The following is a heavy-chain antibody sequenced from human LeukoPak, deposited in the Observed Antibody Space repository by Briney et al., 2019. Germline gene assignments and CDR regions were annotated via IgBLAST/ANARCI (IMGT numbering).Heavy chain of an antibody. V-gene: IGHV1-8*01. J-gene: IGHJ4*02. CDR2: MNPNSGNT. Sequence: ASVKVSCKASGYTFTSYDINWVRQATGQGLEWMGWMNPNSGNTGYARKFQGRATMTRNTSISTAYMELSSLRSEDTAVYYCARVISYAMVRGVIRTYPFDYWGQGTLVTVSS. D-gene: IGHD3-10*01. CDR1: GYTFTSYD. CDR3: ARVISYAMVRGVIRTYPFDY.